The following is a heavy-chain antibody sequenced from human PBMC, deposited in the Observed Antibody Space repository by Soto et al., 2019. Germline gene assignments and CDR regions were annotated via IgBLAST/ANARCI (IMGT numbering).Heavy chain of an antibody. V-gene: IGHV3-9*01. CDR2: ISWNSGSI. D-gene: IGHD6-13*01. CDR3: AKGYSSSGDGY. CDR1: GFTFDDYA. J-gene: IGHJ4*02. Sequence: EVQLVESGGGLVQPGRSLRLSCAASGFTFDDYAMHWVRQAPGKGLEWVSGISWNSGSIGYADSVKGRFTISRDNAKNSLYLQMNSLRAEDTALYYCAKGYSSSGDGYWGQGTLVTVSS.